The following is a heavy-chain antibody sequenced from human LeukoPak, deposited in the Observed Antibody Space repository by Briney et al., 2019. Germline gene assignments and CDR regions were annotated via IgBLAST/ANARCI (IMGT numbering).Heavy chain of an antibody. D-gene: IGHD5-18*01. CDR3: AREQRDTAMSRGLDY. Sequence: PSETLSLTCTVSGGSISSYYWSWIRQPAGKGLEWVGRIYTSGSTNSNPSLKSGVTMSLDTSKSQFSLKLSSLTAADTAVYYCAREQRDTAMSRGLDYWGQGTLVTVSS. V-gene: IGHV4-4*07. CDR2: IYTSGST. J-gene: IGHJ4*02. CDR1: GGSISSYY.